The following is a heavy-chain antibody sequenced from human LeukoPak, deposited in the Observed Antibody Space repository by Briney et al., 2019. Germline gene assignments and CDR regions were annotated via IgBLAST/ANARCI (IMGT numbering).Heavy chain of an antibody. CDR3: ARVEDSYGERGIDY. CDR2: IYPTDSDT. Sequence: GESLKISCKVSGYSFTTYWIGWVRQMPGKGLEWMGIIYPTDSDTRYSPSFQGQVTISADKSISTAYLQWSSLKASDTAMYYCARVEDSYGERGIDYWGQGTLVTVSS. D-gene: IGHD5-18*01. V-gene: IGHV5-51*01. J-gene: IGHJ4*02. CDR1: GYSFTTYW.